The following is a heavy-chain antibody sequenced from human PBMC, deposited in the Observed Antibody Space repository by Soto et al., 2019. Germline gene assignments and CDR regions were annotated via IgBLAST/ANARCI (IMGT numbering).Heavy chain of an antibody. D-gene: IGHD6-6*01. CDR2: IYYSGST. CDR3: ASWVGIAARPGYYYYYMDV. J-gene: IGHJ6*03. Sequence: TLSLTCTVSGGSISSGGYYWSWIRQHPGKGLEWIGYIYYSGSTYYNPSLKSRVTISVDTSKNQFSLKLSSVTAADTAVYYCASWVGIAARPGYYYYYMDVWGKGTTVTVSS. CDR1: GGSISSGGYY. V-gene: IGHV4-31*03.